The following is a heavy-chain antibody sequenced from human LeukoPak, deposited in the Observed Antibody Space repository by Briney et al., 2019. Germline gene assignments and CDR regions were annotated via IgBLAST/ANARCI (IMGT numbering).Heavy chain of an antibody. CDR3: AHRSWRDYFDY. CDR2: IFWNDDR. CDR1: GLSLSTSGVG. J-gene: IGHJ4*02. V-gene: IGHV2-5*01. D-gene: IGHD3-3*01. Sequence: SGPTLVNPTQTLTLTCTFSGLSLSTSGVGVGWIHQPPGKALEWLALIFWNDDRRYSPSLKSRLTITKDTSKNQVVLTMTNMDPVDTATYYCAHRSWRDYFDYWGQGTLVTVSS.